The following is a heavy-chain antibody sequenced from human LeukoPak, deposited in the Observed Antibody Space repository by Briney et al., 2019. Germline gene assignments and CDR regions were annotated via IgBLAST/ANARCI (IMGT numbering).Heavy chain of an antibody. Sequence: TGGSLRLSCAASGFTVSNNYMSSVRQAPGKGLEWVSVIHSGGTTNYADSVQGRFTISRDNSKTTVYLHMNSLRAEDTAVYYCARDSDSGYGPFASWGQGTLVTVSS. CDR3: ARDSDSGYGPFAS. V-gene: IGHV3-53*01. CDR1: GFTVSNNY. D-gene: IGHD5-12*01. CDR2: IHSGGTT. J-gene: IGHJ4*02.